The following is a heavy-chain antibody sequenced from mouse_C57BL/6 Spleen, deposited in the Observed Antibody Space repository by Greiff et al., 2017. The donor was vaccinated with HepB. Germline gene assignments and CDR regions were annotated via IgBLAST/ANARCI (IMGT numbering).Heavy chain of an antibody. D-gene: IGHD2-3*01. J-gene: IGHJ3*01. Sequence: EVQLVESGEGLVKPGGSLKLSCAASGFTFSSYAMSWVRQTPEKRLEWVAYISSGGDYIYYADTVKGRFTISRDNARNSLYLQMSSLKSEDTAMYYCTRDGDGYYSAWFAYWGQGTLVTVSA. CDR3: TRDGDGYYSAWFAY. V-gene: IGHV5-9-1*02. CDR1: GFTFSSYA. CDR2: ISSGGDYI.